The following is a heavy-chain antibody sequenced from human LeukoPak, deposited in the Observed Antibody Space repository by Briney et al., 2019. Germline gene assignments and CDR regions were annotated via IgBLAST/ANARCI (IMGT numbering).Heavy chain of an antibody. Sequence: TEGSLRLSCAASGFTFNIYEMNWVRQAPGKGLEWISYITDGGSAVYYADSVKGRFTVSRDNARNSLFLQVDSLRAEDTATYYCARRSTMSYHAIDVWGQGTMVTVSS. J-gene: IGHJ6*02. CDR2: ITDGGSAV. CDR1: GFTFNIYE. CDR3: ARRSTMSYHAIDV. V-gene: IGHV3-48*03. D-gene: IGHD5/OR15-5a*01.